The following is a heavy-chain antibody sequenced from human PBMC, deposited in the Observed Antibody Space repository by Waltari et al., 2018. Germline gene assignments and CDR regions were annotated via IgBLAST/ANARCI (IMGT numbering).Heavy chain of an antibody. D-gene: IGHD5-18*01. CDR3: ARVTVLQLRSYYMDV. Sequence: QVQLQESGPGLGKPSETLSLTCTVSGGSISSYYWSWIRQPPGKGLEWIGYIYYSGSTNYHPSLKSRVTISVDTSKNQFSLKLSSVTAADTAVYYCARVTVLQLRSYYMDVWGKGTTVTISS. J-gene: IGHJ6*03. CDR2: IYYSGST. CDR1: GGSISSYY. V-gene: IGHV4-59*01.